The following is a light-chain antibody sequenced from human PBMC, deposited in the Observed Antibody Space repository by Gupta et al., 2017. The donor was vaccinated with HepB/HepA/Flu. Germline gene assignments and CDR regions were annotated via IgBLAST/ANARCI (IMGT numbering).Light chain of an antibody. V-gene: IGKV4-1*01. Sequence: DIVMTQSPDSLAVSLGERATINCKSSQSVLYSYNNKNYLAWYQQKPGQPPKLLIYWASTREYGVPDRFSGSGSGTDFTLTISSRQAEDVAVYYCHQDDSTPFPFGHGTKVDIK. CDR3: HQDDSTPFP. CDR2: WAS. CDR1: QSVLYSYNNKNY. J-gene: IGKJ3*01.